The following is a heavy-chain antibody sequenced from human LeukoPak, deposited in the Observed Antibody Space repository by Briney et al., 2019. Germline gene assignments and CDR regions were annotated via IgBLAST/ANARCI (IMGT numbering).Heavy chain of an antibody. V-gene: IGHV4-59*01. D-gene: IGHD4-23*01. CDR1: GVSISSYY. Sequence: PSETLSLTCTVSGVSISSYYRSWLRQPPGKGLEWIGYIYYSGSTNYNPSLKSRVTISVDTSKNQFSLKLSSVTAADTAVYYCARVPYGGKRYMDVWGKGTTVTVSS. CDR2: IYYSGST. J-gene: IGHJ6*03. CDR3: ARVPYGGKRYMDV.